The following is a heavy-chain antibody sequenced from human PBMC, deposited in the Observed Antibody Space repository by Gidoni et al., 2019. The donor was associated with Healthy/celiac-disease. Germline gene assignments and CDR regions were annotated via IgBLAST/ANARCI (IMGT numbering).Heavy chain of an antibody. CDR3: ARDVTFGESPGHFDY. CDR2: IWYDGSNK. Sequence: QVQLVESGGGVVQPGRSLRLSCAASGFTFSSYGMHWVRQAPGKGLEWVAVIWYDGSNKYYADSVKGRFTISRDNSKNTLYLQMNSLRAEDTAVYYCARDVTFGESPGHFDYWGQGTLVTVSS. V-gene: IGHV3-33*01. CDR1: GFTFSSYG. J-gene: IGHJ4*02. D-gene: IGHD3-10*01.